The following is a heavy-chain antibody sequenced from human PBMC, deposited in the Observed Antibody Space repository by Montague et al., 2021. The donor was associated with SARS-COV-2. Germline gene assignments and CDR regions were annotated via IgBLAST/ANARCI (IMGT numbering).Heavy chain of an antibody. J-gene: IGHJ3*02. D-gene: IGHD3-22*01. CDR2: IYHTGST. V-gene: IGHV4-31*03. CDR1: GGSISSGGYY. Sequence: TLSLTCTVSGGSISSGGYYWSWIRQHPGKGLEWIGYIYHTGSTHYTPSLKSRVTISRETSKNHFSLHRSSVTAADSAVYYCARDSGYYDSSGYSYDAFDIWGQGTKVTVSS. CDR3: ARDSGYYDSSGYSYDAFDI.